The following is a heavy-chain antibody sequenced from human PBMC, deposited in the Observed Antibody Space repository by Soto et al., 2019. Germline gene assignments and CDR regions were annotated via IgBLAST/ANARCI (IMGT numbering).Heavy chain of an antibody. J-gene: IGHJ3*02. CDR2: ISSASSTI. CDR3: ASKQLLLGDGFDI. V-gene: IGHV3-11*01. Sequence: GGSLRLSCAASGFTFSDYYMSWIRQAPGKGLEWVSYISSASSTIYYADSVRGRFTISRDNAKNSLYLQMNSLRAEDTAVYYCASKQLLLGDGFDIWGQGTMVTVSS. CDR1: GFTFSDYY. D-gene: IGHD2-2*01.